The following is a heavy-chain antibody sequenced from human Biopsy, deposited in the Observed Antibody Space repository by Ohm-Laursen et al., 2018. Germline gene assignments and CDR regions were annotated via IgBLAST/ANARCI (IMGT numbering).Heavy chain of an antibody. D-gene: IGHD3-22*01. J-gene: IGHJ2*01. CDR1: GDSIISYY. CDR2: VYYTGST. Sequence: GTLSLTCTVSGDSIISYYWSWIRQPPGKGLEWIGYVYYTGSTDYNPSLQSRVTISVDTSKNHFSLRLRSVTPADTAIYYCARDRGYYSDRTVPGYFDLWGRGTLVTVSS. CDR3: ARDRGYYSDRTVPGYFDL. V-gene: IGHV4-59*01.